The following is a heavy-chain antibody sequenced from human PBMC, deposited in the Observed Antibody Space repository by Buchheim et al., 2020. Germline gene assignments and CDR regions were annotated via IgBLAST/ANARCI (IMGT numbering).Heavy chain of an antibody. D-gene: IGHD2-8*02. J-gene: IGHJ5*02. Sequence: QVQLVQSGAEVKKPGASVKVSCKASGYTFTSYDINWVRQATGQGLEWMGWMNPNSGNTVYAQNCQGRVTMTKNTSISTAYMALSSLRSEDTAVYYCARGGRYCTGGVCYRRGVDPWGQGTL. CDR1: GYTFTSYD. CDR2: MNPNSGNT. V-gene: IGHV1-8*01. CDR3: ARGGRYCTGGVCYRRGVDP.